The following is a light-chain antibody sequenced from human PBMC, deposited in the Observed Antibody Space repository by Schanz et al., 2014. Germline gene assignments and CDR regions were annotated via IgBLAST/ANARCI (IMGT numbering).Light chain of an antibody. CDR1: QDISSW. Sequence: DIQMPQSPSSVSASIGDRVTITCRASQDISSWLAWYQQKPGKAPKLLIFTASTLQSGVPSRFSGTGSGTDFTLTISALQPEDFAIYYCQQTNTFPLTFGGGTKVEIK. J-gene: IGKJ4*01. CDR2: TAS. V-gene: IGKV1D-12*01. CDR3: QQTNTFPLT.